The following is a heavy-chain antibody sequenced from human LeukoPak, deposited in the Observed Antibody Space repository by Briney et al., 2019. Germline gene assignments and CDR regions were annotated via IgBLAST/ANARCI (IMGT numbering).Heavy chain of an antibody. CDR3: ARHHHSSGWL. J-gene: IGHJ4*02. CDR1: GSRFTSYW. CDR2: IYPGDSDT. V-gene: IGHV5-51*01. D-gene: IGHD6-19*01. Sequence: GESLQISCKGSGSRFTSYWIGGVRQVPGKGLEWMGIIYPGDSDTRYSPSFQDQVTISADKSISTSYLQWSSLKASDTAMYYCARHHHSSGWLWGQGTLVTVSS.